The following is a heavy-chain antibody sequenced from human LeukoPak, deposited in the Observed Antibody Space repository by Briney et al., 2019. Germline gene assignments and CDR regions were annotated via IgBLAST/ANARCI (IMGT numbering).Heavy chain of an antibody. Sequence: ASVKVSCKASGDTFTSYDVNWVRQAPGQGLEWMGWMNPNSGNTGYAQKFQGRVTMTRNTSISTAYMELSSLRSEDTAVYYCARVVRRGYNWFDPWGQGTLVTVSS. CDR1: GDTFTSYD. V-gene: IGHV1-8*01. CDR2: MNPNSGNT. J-gene: IGHJ5*02. CDR3: ARVVRRGYNWFDP. D-gene: IGHD3-10*01.